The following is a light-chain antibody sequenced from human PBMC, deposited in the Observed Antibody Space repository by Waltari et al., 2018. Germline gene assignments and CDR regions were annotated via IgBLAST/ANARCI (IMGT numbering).Light chain of an antibody. V-gene: IGKV1-39*01. Sequence: DIQMTQSPSSLSASVGDRVTITCRASQSISSYLNWYQQKPGKAPKHLIYAASSLQSGVPSRFSGSVSETDFTLTISSLQSEDFATYYCQRSYSTLTFGGGTKVEIK. CDR1: QSISSY. CDR3: QRSYSTLT. J-gene: IGKJ4*01. CDR2: AAS.